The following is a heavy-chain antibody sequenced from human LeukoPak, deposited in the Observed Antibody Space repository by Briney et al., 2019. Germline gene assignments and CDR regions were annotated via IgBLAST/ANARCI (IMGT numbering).Heavy chain of an antibody. J-gene: IGHJ4*02. CDR1: GYTFTGYY. CDR2: IDPNSGGT. D-gene: IGHD5-18*01. V-gene: IGHV1-2*02. Sequence: ASVKVSCKASGYTFTGYYMHWVRQAPGQGLEWMGWIDPNSGGTNYAQKFQGRVTMTGDTSISTAYMELSRLRSDDTAVYYCARGTGEGYSYGRYYFDYWGQGTLVTVSS. CDR3: ARGTGEGYSYGRYYFDY.